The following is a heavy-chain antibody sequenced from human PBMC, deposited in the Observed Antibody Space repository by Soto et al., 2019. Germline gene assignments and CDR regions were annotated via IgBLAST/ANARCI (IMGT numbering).Heavy chain of an antibody. Sequence: ASVKVSCKASGYTFTSYYMHWVRQAPGQGLEWMGIINPSGGSTSYAQKFQDRVTMTRDTSTSTVYMELSSLRSEDTAVYYCARDRRRDGYKLQARPHFDYWGQGTLVTVSS. CDR3: ARDRRRDGYKLQARPHFDY. V-gene: IGHV1-46*01. CDR1: GYTFTSYY. J-gene: IGHJ4*02. D-gene: IGHD5-12*01. CDR2: INPSGGST.